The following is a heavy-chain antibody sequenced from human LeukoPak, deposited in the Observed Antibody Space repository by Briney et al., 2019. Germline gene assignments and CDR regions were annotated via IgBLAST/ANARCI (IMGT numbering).Heavy chain of an antibody. Sequence: ASVKVSCKASGYTFGGYYLHWVRQAPGQGLQWMGWINPNSGGTNYAQNFQGRVTMTRDTSISTAYMELSELRSDDTAVYYCARVRSVVPPSDAFDIWGQGTMVTVSS. CDR3: ARVRSVVPPSDAFDI. CDR1: GYTFGGYY. D-gene: IGHD3-22*01. V-gene: IGHV1-2*02. CDR2: INPNSGGT. J-gene: IGHJ3*02.